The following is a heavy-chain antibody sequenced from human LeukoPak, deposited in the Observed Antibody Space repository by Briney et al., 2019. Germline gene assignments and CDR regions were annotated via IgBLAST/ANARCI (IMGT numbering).Heavy chain of an antibody. D-gene: IGHD1-26*01. CDR3: ARGRLVGANSYYYYYGMDV. J-gene: IGHJ6*02. CDR2: INPNSGGT. CDR1: GYTSTSYG. V-gene: IGHV1-2*02. Sequence: ASVKVSCKASGYTSTSYGIIWVRQAPGQGLEWMGWINPNSGGTNYAQKFQGRVTMTRDTSISTAYMELSRLRSDDTAVYYCARGRLVGANSYYYYYGMDVWGQGTTVTVSS.